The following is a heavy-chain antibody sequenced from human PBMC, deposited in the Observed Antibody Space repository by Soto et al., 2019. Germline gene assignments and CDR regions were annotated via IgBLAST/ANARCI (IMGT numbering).Heavy chain of an antibody. CDR1: GFTFSNYY. CDR3: ARVSASGWHVNGRDYFDS. CDR2: ISSREVTL. J-gene: IGHJ4*02. Sequence: GGSLRLSCAASGFTFSNYYMTWIRQAPGKGLECLSYISSREVTLYYADSVKGRFTISRDNTKNSLYLQMTTLRDEDTAVYYCARVSASGWHVNGRDYFDSWGQGTLVTVSS. D-gene: IGHD6-19*01. V-gene: IGHV3-11*01.